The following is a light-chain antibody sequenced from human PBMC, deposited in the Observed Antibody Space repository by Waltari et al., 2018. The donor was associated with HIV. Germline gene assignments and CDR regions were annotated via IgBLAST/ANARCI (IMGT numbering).Light chain of an antibody. CDR1: QSTSSY. Sequence: DIQMTQSPSSLSASAGDRVTITCRASQSTSSYLNWYQQKPGKAPKLLIYAASSLQSGVPSRFSGSGSGTDFTLTISSLQPEDFATYYCQQTYSTPPTFGQGTKVEIK. V-gene: IGKV1-39*01. J-gene: IGKJ1*01. CDR2: AAS. CDR3: QQTYSTPPT.